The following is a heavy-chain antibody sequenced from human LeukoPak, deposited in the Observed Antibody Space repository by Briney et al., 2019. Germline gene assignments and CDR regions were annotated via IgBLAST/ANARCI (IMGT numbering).Heavy chain of an antibody. D-gene: IGHD3-10*01. V-gene: IGHV4-59*01. Sequence: SETLSLTCTVSGGSISSYYWSWIRQPPGKGLEWIGYIYYSESTNYNPSLKSRVTISVDTSKNQFSLKLSSVTAADTAVYYCARDSLVRGVSYGMDVWGKGTTVTVSS. CDR2: IYYSEST. CDR1: GGSISSYY. J-gene: IGHJ6*04. CDR3: ARDSLVRGVSYGMDV.